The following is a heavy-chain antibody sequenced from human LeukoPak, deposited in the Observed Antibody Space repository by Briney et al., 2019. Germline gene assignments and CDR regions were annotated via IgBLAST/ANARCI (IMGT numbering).Heavy chain of an antibody. V-gene: IGHV3-11*01. J-gene: IGHJ5*02. D-gene: IGHD5-18*01. CDR2: ISSSGSTI. CDR1: GFTFSDYY. CDR3: ARVRYSYGEWGNNWFDP. Sequence: GGSLRLSCAASGFTFSDYYMSWIRQAPGKGLEWVSYISSSGSTIYYADSVKGRFTISRDNAKNSLYLQMNSLRVEDTAVYYCARVRYSYGEWGNNWFDPWGQGTLVTVSS.